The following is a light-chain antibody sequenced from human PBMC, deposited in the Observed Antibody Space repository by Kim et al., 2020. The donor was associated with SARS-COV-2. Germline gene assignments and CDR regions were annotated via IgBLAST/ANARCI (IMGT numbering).Light chain of an antibody. J-gene: IGLJ1*01. Sequence: GRRVTISCSGSSSNIGSNTSNWYQQLPGTAPKLLIYSNNQRPSGVPDRFSGSKSGTSASLAISGLQSEDEADYYCAAWDDSLNGRVFGTGTKVTVL. V-gene: IGLV1-44*01. CDR2: SNN. CDR3: AAWDDSLNGRV. CDR1: SSNIGSNT.